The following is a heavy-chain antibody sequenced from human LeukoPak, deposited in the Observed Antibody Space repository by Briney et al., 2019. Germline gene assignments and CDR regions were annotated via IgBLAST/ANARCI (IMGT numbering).Heavy chain of an antibody. D-gene: IGHD2-15*01. CDR3: ATSGHPLRPREDWFDP. J-gene: IGHJ5*02. CDR1: GYTLTELC. CDR2: FDPEDGET. Sequence: ASVKVSCKVSGYTLTELCMHWVRHAPGKGLEWMGGFDPEDGETIYAQKFQGRVTMTEDTSTDTAYMELSSLRSEDTAVYYCATSGHPLRPREDWFDPWGQGTLVTVSS. V-gene: IGHV1-24*01.